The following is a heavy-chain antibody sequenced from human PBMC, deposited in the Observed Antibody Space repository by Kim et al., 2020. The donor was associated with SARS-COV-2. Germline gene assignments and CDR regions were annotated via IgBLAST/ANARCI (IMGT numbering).Heavy chain of an antibody. CDR3: ANDDPYGSGSYYHFDY. CDR1: GFTFSSYG. J-gene: IGHJ4*01. D-gene: IGHD3-10*01. CDR2: ISYDGSNK. V-gene: IGHV3-30*18. Sequence: GSLRLSCAASGFTFSSYGMHWVRQAPGKGLEWVAVISYDGSNKYYADSVKGRFTISRDNYKNTLYLQMNSLRAEDTAVYYCANDDPYGSGSYYHFDYWG.